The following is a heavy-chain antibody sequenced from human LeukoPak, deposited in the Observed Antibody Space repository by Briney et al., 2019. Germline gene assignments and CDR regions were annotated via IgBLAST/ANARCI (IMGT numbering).Heavy chain of an antibody. CDR3: ATSGWYLLPGVY. J-gene: IGHJ4*02. D-gene: IGHD6-19*01. Sequence: SETLSLTCTVSGGSISSSSHYWGWIRQPPGKGLEWIGSIYYSGSTYYNPSLESRVAISVDTSKNQFFLKLSSVTAADTAVYYCATSGWYLLPGVYWGQGTLVTVSS. CDR1: GGSISSSSHY. CDR2: IYYSGST. V-gene: IGHV4-39*01.